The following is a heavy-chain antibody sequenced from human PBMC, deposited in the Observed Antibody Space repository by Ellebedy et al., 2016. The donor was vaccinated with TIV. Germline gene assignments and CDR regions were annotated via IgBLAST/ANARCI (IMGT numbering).Heavy chain of an antibody. V-gene: IGHV3-30*18. CDR2: ISYDGSDK. Sequence: GESLKISCAASGFTFRSYGMHWVRQAPGRGLEWLAVISYDGSDKSYGDSVEGRFTISRDNSKNTLYLQMNSLRVEDTAVYYCAKYSGSYYKFDHWGQGTLVTVSS. J-gene: IGHJ4*02. CDR3: AKYSGSYYKFDH. CDR1: GFTFRSYG. D-gene: IGHD1-26*01.